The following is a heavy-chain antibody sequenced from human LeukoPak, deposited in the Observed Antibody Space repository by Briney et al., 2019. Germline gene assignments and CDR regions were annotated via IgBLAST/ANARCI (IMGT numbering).Heavy chain of an antibody. Sequence: SETLSLTCTVSGGSISSSSYYWGWIRQPPGKGLEWIGSIYYSGSTYYNPSLKSRVTISVDTSKNQFSLKLSSVTAADTAVYYCARSYYDSSGYYLNSPGFQHWGQGTLVTVSS. D-gene: IGHD3-22*01. CDR3: ARSYYDSSGYYLNSPGFQH. CDR2: IYYSGST. CDR1: GGSISSSSYY. J-gene: IGHJ1*01. V-gene: IGHV4-39*07.